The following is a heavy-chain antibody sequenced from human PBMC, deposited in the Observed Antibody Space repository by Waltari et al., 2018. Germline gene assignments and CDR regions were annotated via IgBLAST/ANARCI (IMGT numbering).Heavy chain of an antibody. CDR2: IRSKAYGGTP. CDR3: TTQNTFWSWSY. J-gene: IGHJ4*02. Sequence: EVQLVESGGGLTPPGRSLRLSCTTSGLVFRSFSISWVRQAPGKGLEWGGFIRSKAYGGTPKYAASVRDRFTMSRDDSKSIAYLEMNSLKTEDTAMYFCTTQNTFWSWSYWGRGTLVTVSS. D-gene: IGHD3-3*01. V-gene: IGHV3-49*04. CDR1: GLVFRSFS.